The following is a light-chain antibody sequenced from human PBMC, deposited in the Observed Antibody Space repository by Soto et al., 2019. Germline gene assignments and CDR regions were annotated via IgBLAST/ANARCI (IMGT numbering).Light chain of an antibody. J-gene: IGKJ4*02. CDR2: GAS. CDR1: QSVGST. V-gene: IGKV3-15*01. CDR3: KQYSTSLT. Sequence: EIFMTQSPATLSVSPGERVILSCRASQSVGSTLAWYQRKPGQAPRLLIRGASTRATGVPARFSGSGSGTEFTLTLSSLQSEDFAVYYCKQYSTSLTFGGGTTLEIK.